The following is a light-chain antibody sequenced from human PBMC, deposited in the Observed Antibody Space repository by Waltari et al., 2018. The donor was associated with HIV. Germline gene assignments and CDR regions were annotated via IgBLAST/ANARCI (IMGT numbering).Light chain of an antibody. Sequence: QSVLTQPPSASGTPGQRVTIPCSGSSSHLGLHSIYWYHQLPGTDTKILNLWNYQRPSGVPDRFSGPKSGTSASLAIGGLRSEDEPDYYCAAWDDSLSGVVFGEGTKLTVL. J-gene: IGLJ3*02. CDR2: WNY. CDR1: SSHLGLHS. V-gene: IGLV1-47*01. CDR3: AAWDDSLSGVV.